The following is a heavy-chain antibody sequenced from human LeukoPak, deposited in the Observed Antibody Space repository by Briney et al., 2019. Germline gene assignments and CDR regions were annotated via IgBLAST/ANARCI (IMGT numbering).Heavy chain of an antibody. D-gene: IGHD6-13*01. J-gene: IGHJ5*02. V-gene: IGHV3-30-3*01. CDR2: ISYDGRNK. CDR1: GFTFSSYA. Sequence: GGSLRLSCAASGFTFSSYAMHWVRQAPGKGLEWVAVISYDGRNKYYADSVKGRFTISRDNSKNTLYLQMNSLRAEDTAVYYCARQPRQQLVWNWFDPWGQGTLVTVSS. CDR3: ARQPRQQLVWNWFDP.